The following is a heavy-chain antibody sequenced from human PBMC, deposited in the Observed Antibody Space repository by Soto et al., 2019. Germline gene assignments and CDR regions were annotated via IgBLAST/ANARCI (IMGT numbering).Heavy chain of an antibody. Sequence: PGESLKISCKGSGYSFTSYWIGWVRQMPGKGLEWMGIIYPGDSDTRYSPSFQGQVTISADKSISTAYLQWSSLKASDTAMYYCARFRSWNDFHYYYGMDVWGQGTTVTVSS. CDR2: IYPGDSDT. J-gene: IGHJ6*02. CDR3: ARFRSWNDFHYYYGMDV. D-gene: IGHD1-1*01. V-gene: IGHV5-51*01. CDR1: GYSFTSYW.